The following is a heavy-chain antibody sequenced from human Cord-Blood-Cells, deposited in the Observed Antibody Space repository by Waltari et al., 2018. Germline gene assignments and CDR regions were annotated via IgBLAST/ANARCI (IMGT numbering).Heavy chain of an antibody. CDR3: AKDMRPLAAAGAEYFQH. CDR1: GFTFSSYA. D-gene: IGHD6-13*01. V-gene: IGHV3-23*01. Sequence: EVQLLESGGGLVQPGGSLRLSCAASGFTFSSYAMSWGRQAPGKGLEWVSAISGSGGSTYYADSVKGRFTISRDNSKNTLYLQMNSLRAEDTAVYYCAKDMRPLAAAGAEYFQHWGQGTLVTVSS. J-gene: IGHJ1*01. CDR2: ISGSGGST.